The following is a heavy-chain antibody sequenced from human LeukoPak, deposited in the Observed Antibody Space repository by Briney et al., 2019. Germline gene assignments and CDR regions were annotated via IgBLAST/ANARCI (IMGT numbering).Heavy chain of an antibody. Sequence: SQTLSLTCAISGDSVSSNSAAWNWIRQSPSGGLEWLGRTYYRSKWWYNDYAVSVKSRITINPDTSKNQFSLQLNSVTPEDTAVYYCARDVGSGWSNYFDYWGQGTLVTVSS. CDR3: ARDVGSGWSNYFDY. J-gene: IGHJ4*02. D-gene: IGHD6-19*01. V-gene: IGHV6-1*01. CDR2: TYYRSKWWYN. CDR1: GDSVSSNSAA.